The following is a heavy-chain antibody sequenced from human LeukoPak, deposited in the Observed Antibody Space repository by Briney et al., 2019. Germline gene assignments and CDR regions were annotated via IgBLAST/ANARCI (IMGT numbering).Heavy chain of an antibody. CDR2: IRSKAYGGTT. Sequence: PGGSLRLSCTASGFTFGDYAMSWVRQAPGKGLEWVGFIRSKAYGGTTEYAASVKGRFTISRDDSKSIAYLQMNSLKTEDTAVYYCTRLIVGATNSYYYYYMDVWGKGTTVTISS. D-gene: IGHD1-26*01. CDR3: TRLIVGATNSYYYYYMDV. V-gene: IGHV3-49*04. CDR1: GFTFGDYA. J-gene: IGHJ6*03.